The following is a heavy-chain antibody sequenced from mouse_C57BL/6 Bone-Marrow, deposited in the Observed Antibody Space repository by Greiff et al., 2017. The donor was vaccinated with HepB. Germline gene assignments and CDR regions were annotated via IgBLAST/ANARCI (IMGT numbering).Heavy chain of an antibody. CDR3: ARLLRGFAWFAY. D-gene: IGHD1-1*01. J-gene: IGHJ3*01. Sequence: VKLMESGPGLVAPSQSLSITCTVSGFSLTSYAISWVRQPPGKGLDWIGVIWTGGGTNSNSDLNSRLSISKDNSKSQVFLKMNSLHTDDTARYYFARLLRGFAWFAYWGQGTLVTVSA. CDR2: IWTGGGT. V-gene: IGHV2-9-1*01. CDR1: GFSLTSYA.